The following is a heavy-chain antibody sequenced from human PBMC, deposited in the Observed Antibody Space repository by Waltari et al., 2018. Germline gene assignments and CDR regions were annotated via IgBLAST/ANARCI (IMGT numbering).Heavy chain of an antibody. CDR3: ARDLGRGLFLDS. V-gene: IGHV4-4*02. Sequence: QLQLQESGPGLVKPSGTLSLTCVVSGDSMSGNSWWSWVRQSPDKGLEWIGQVHRSGRTNYKPSFASRAIVSLDTSMNQFSLRILSATAADTAGYYCARDLGRGLFLDSWGQGTLVTVSP. J-gene: IGHJ4*02. D-gene: IGHD2-15*01. CDR2: VHRSGRT. CDR1: GDSMSGNSW.